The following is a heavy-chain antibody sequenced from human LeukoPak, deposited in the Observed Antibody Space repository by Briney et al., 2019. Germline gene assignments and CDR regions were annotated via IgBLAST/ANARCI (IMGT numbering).Heavy chain of an antibody. V-gene: IGHV1-18*01. CDR3: ARDKGTVATYYYYYMDV. J-gene: IGHJ6*03. CDR2: ISAHNGGT. Sequence: VASVNVSCKGSGYTFTSYGISWVRQAPGQGLEGVGWISAHNGGTSNEEKLQGRVTMTTDTSTSTAYMELRSLRSDDTAVYYCARDKGTVATYYYYYMDVWGKGTTVTVSS. CDR1: GYTFTSYG. D-gene: IGHD6-19*01.